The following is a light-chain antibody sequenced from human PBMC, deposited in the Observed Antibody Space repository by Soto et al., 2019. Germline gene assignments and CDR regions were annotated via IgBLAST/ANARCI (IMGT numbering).Light chain of an antibody. CDR3: QQRASLFT. Sequence: EIFLTQSPGTLSLSPWEIATLSCRASQSVGNTYLAWYQQKPGQAPRLLIYGASNRATGIPDRFSGSGSGTDFTLTISRLEPEDFAVYYCQQRASLFTFGGGTKVDI. CDR2: GAS. J-gene: IGKJ4*01. CDR1: QSVGNTY. V-gene: IGKV3-20*01.